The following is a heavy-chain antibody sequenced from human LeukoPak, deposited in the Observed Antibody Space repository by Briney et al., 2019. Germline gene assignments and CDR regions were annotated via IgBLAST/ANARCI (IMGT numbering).Heavy chain of an antibody. V-gene: IGHV3-23*01. D-gene: IGHD4-23*01. CDR1: GFTFSSYA. Sequence: GGSLRLSCAASGFTFSSYAISWVRQAPGKGLECVSHIRGSADSTYYSDSGKGRFTISRDNSRNTLYLQMNSLRAEDTAVYYCAKGGGNGAFDPWGQGTLVTVSS. J-gene: IGHJ5*02. CDR3: AKGGGNGAFDP. CDR2: IRGSADST.